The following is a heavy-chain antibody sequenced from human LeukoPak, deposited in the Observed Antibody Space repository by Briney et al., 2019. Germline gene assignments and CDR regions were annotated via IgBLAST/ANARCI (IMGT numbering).Heavy chain of an antibody. Sequence: ASVKVSCKASGDTFSNYGINWVRQAPGQGLEWMGWISAYNGNTNYAQNLQGRVTMTTDTSTSTAYMELRSLRSDDTAVFYCARARYSSSPPDVWGQGTTVTVSS. V-gene: IGHV1-18*01. CDR3: ARARYSSSPPDV. CDR2: ISAYNGNT. CDR1: GDTFSNYG. D-gene: IGHD6-6*01. J-gene: IGHJ6*02.